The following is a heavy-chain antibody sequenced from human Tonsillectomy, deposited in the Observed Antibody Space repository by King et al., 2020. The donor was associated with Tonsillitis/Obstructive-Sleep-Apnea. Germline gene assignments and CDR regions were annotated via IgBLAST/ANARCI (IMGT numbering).Heavy chain of an antibody. J-gene: IGHJ4*02. D-gene: IGHD3-22*01. V-gene: IGHV3-20*01. CDR2: INWNGGST. CDR3: ARDKTYYYDSSGYFGFDY. CDR1: GFTFDDYG. Sequence: VQLVESGGGVVRPGGSLRLSCAASGFTFDDYGMSWVRQAPGKGLEWVSGINWNGGSTGYADSVKGRLTISRDNAKNALYLQMNRLRAEDTALYNCARDKTYYYDSSGYFGFDYWGQGTLVTVSS.